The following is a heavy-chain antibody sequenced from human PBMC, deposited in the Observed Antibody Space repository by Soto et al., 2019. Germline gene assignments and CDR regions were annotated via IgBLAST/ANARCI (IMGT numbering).Heavy chain of an antibody. V-gene: IGHV5-10-1*01. J-gene: IGHJ6*02. CDR1: GYSFTIYW. CDR3: ARHIWELTEKYYYYGMDV. Sequence: PXASLKISCKGSGYSFTIYWLSWVRQMPGKGLEWMGRIDPSDSYTNYSPSFQGHVTISADKSISTAYLQWSSLKASDTAMYYCARHIWELTEKYYYYGMDVWGQGTTATVSS. CDR2: IDPSDSYT. D-gene: IGHD1-26*01.